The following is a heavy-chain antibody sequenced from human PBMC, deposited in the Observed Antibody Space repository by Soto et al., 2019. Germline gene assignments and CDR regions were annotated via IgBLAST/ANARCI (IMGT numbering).Heavy chain of an antibody. CDR1: GGTFSSYA. V-gene: IGHV1-69*05. J-gene: IGHJ4*02. Sequence: QVQLVQSGAEVKKPGSSVKVSCKASGGTFSSYAISWVRQAPGQGLEWMGGIIPIFGTANYAQKFQGRVTXXXXXXXXXXXXXXXXXXXXXXXXXXXXXXGVSGGYWGQGTLVTVSS. CDR3: XXXGVSGGY. CDR2: IIPIFGTA. D-gene: IGHD3-10*01.